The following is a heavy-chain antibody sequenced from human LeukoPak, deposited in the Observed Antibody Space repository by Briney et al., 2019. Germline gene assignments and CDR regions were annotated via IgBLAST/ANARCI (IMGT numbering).Heavy chain of an antibody. J-gene: IGHJ4*02. Sequence: GGSLRLSCAASRFTFSSYGMHWVRQAPGKGLEWVAVIWYDGSNKYYADSVKGRFTISRDNSKNTLYLQMNSLRAEDTAVYYCARDYTMVRGVIDYFDYWGQGTLVTVSS. CDR3: ARDYTMVRGVIDYFDY. CDR2: IWYDGSNK. V-gene: IGHV3-33*01. CDR1: RFTFSSYG. D-gene: IGHD3-10*01.